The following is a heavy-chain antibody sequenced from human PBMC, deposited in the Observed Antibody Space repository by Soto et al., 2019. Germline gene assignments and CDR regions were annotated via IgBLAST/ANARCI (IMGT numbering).Heavy chain of an antibody. J-gene: IGHJ5*01. CDR3: ARGGAARHLDS. D-gene: IGHD6-6*01. CDR2: VSANNGFT. V-gene: IGHV1-18*01. Sequence: VSCKTSGYTFTNFALSWVRQAPGQGLEWIGFVSANNGFTHFAQKFQGRVSVKTDTSTSTVYLDLRSLSSDDTAVYYCARGGAARHLDSWGQGTTVTVSS. CDR1: GYTFTNFA.